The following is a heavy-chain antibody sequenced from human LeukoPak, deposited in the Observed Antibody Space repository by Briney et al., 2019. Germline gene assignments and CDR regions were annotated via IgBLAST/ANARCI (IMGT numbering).Heavy chain of an antibody. CDR2: IIPILGIA. Sequence: ASVKVSCKASGGTFSSYAISWVRQAPGQGLEWMGRIIPILGIANYAQKFQGRVTITADKSTSTAYMELSSLRSEDTAVYYCARGLGATRAEYFQHWGQGTLVTVSS. CDR3: ARGLGATRAEYFQH. D-gene: IGHD1-26*01. CDR1: GGTFSSYA. J-gene: IGHJ1*01. V-gene: IGHV1-69*04.